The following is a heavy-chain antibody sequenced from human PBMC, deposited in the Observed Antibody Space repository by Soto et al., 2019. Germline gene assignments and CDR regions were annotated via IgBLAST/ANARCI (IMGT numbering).Heavy chain of an antibody. Sequence: GASVQVSCKASGYTFTGYYMHWVRQAPGQGLEWMGWINPNSGGTNYAQKFQGWVTMTRDTSISTAYMELSRLRSDDTAVYYCARQRASYDFCSIDPWGQGTLVTVSS. D-gene: IGHD3-3*01. CDR2: INPNSGGT. CDR1: GYTFTGYY. CDR3: ARQRASYDFCSIDP. J-gene: IGHJ5*02. V-gene: IGHV1-2*04.